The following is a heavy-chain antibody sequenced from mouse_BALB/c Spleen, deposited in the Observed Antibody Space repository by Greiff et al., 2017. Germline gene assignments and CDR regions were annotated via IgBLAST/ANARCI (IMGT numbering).Heavy chain of an antibody. Sequence: VHVKQSGPSLVKPSQTLSLTCSVTGDSITSGYWNWIRKFPGNKLEYMGYISYSGSTYYNPSLKSRISITRDTSKNQYYLQLNSVTTEDTATYYCARFGPLYDYDWYFDVWGAGTTVTVSS. CDR1: GDSITSGY. J-gene: IGHJ1*01. D-gene: IGHD2-4*01. CDR2: ISYSGST. V-gene: IGHV3-8*02. CDR3: ARFGPLYDYDWYFDV.